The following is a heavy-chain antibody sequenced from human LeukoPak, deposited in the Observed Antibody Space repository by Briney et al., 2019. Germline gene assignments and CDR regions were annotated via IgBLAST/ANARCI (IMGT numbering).Heavy chain of an antibody. CDR1: GGTFNSYA. D-gene: IGHD3-9*01. Sequence: SVKVSCKASGGTFNSYAISWVRRAPGQGLEWMGGIIPIFGTTNYARKFRGRVTLTADKSTRTAYMELSSLRSEDTAVYYCARVGFGILTGYNYMDVWGKGTTVTISS. V-gene: IGHV1-69*06. CDR2: IIPIFGTT. CDR3: ARVGFGILTGYNYMDV. J-gene: IGHJ6*03.